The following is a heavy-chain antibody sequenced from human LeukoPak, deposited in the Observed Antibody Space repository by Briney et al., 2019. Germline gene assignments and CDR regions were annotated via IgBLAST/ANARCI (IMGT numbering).Heavy chain of an antibody. CDR3: AKGLNSGNYPYFDH. CDR2: VTGSGGST. V-gene: IGHV3-23*01. D-gene: IGHD1-26*01. J-gene: IGHJ4*02. Sequence: QAGRSLRLSCEVSGFTFSSYAMSWVRQAPGSGLEWVSAVTGSGGSTYLADSVRGRFTISRDNSKNTLYLQMNSLRAEDTAVYYCAKGLNSGNYPYFDHWGQGTLVTVSS. CDR1: GFTFSSYA.